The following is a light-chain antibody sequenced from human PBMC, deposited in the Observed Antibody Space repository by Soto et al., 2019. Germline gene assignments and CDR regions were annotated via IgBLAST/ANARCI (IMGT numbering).Light chain of an antibody. CDR1: QSISSY. CDR2: AAS. J-gene: IGKJ4*01. V-gene: IGKV1-39*01. CDR3: QQSYSTPLT. Sequence: DIQMTQSPSSLSASVGDRVTITCLASQSISSYLNWYQQKPGKAPKLLIYAASILHRAVPSRFSGSGSGTDFTLTSSSLQPEDFATYYCQQSYSTPLTFGGGTKVEIK.